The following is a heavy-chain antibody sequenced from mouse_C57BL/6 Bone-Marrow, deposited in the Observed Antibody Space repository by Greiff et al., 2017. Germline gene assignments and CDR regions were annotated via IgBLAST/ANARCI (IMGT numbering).Heavy chain of an antibody. CDR1: GYTFTSYG. CDR3: ARGRYDYARGSFAY. Sequence: QVQLQQSGAELARPGASVKLSCKASGYTFTSYGISWVKQRTGQGLEWIGEIYPRSGNTYYNEKFKGKATLTADKSSSTAYMELRSLTSEDSAVYFCARGRYDYARGSFAYWGQGTLVTVSA. CDR2: IYPRSGNT. V-gene: IGHV1-81*01. J-gene: IGHJ3*01. D-gene: IGHD2-4*01.